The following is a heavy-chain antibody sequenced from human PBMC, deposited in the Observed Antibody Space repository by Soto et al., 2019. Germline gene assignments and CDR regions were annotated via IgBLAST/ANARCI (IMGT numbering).Heavy chain of an antibody. CDR2: ISAYNGNT. J-gene: IGHJ4*02. CDR3: ARESIVEATNTFDY. Sequence: ASVKVSCKASAYTFTSYGINWVRQAPGQGLEWMGWISAYNGNTHYAQKLQGRVTMTTDTSTSTAYMELRSLRSDDTAVYYCARESIVEATNTFDYWGQGTLVTVS. V-gene: IGHV1-18*01. CDR1: AYTFTSYG. D-gene: IGHD1-26*01.